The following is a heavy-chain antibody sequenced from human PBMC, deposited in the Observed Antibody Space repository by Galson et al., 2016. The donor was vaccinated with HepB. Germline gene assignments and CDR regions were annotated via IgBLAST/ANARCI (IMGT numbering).Heavy chain of an antibody. J-gene: IGHJ6*03. CDR3: ARSQGNWAPLSYYMDV. V-gene: IGHV3-33*01. CDR1: GFIFSSYG. Sequence: SLRLSCAASGFIFSSYGVHWVRQAPGKGLEWVAVIWYDGSNKYYAGSVKGRFTISRDNSKNTLYLQMNSLRAEDTAVYYCARSQGNWAPLSYYMDVWGKGTTVTVSS. CDR2: IWYDGSNK. D-gene: IGHD7-27*01.